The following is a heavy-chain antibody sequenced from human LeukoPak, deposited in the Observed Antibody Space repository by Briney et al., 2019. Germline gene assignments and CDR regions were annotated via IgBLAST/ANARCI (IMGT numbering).Heavy chain of an antibody. V-gene: IGHV3-7*01. CDR3: AKEGAYPIITYDS. CDR1: GFTFSSYW. Sequence: GGSLRLSCAASGFTFSSYWMNWVRQAPGKGLEWVANIKRDGNEKDYVDSVKGRFSISRDNAKNSLYLQMDSLRAEDTAVYYCAKEGAYPIITYDSWGQGALVTVSS. J-gene: IGHJ5*01. CDR2: IKRDGNEK. D-gene: IGHD3-10*01.